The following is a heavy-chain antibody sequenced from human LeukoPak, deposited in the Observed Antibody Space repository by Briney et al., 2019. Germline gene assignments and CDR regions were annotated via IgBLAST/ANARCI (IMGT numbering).Heavy chain of an antibody. V-gene: IGHV4-39*07. CDR3: ARARIQLWSSVVTAILFDY. CDR1: IGSINSSSGY. CDR2: IYYSGST. D-gene: IGHD2-21*02. J-gene: IGHJ4*02. Sequence: PSETLSLTCTVSIGSINSSSGYWGWIRQTPGKGLEWIGNIYYSGSTYYNPSLKSRVTISVDTSKNQFSLKLSSVTAADTAMYYCARARIQLWSSVVTAILFDYWGQGTLVTVSS.